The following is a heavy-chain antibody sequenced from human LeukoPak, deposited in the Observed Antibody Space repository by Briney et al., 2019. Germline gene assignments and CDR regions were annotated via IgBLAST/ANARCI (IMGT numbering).Heavy chain of an antibody. CDR2: IYPRDGST. J-gene: IGHJ4*02. CDR3: ARGLPGYSYGVDY. CDR1: GYTFTNNY. D-gene: IGHD5-18*01. Sequence: ASVKVSCKASGYTFTNNYLHWVRQAPGQGLEWMGMIYPRDGSTSYAQKFQGRVTMTRDTSTSTVYMELSSLRSEDTAVYYCARGLPGYSYGVDYWGQGTLVTVSS. V-gene: IGHV1-46*01.